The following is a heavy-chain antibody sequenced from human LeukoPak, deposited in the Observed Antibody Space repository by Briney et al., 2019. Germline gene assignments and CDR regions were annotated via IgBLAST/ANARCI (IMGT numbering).Heavy chain of an antibody. CDR1: GGSISSYY. V-gene: IGHV4-4*07. Sequence: SETLSLTGTGSGGSISSYYWIWIRQPAGKGLERIVRIYTSGSTNYNPSLKSRVTISVYESKNQFSLKLSSVTAADTAVYYCAREPPQAGPTHIIGAFDIWGQGTMVTVSS. D-gene: IGHD6-25*01. CDR2: IYTSGST. J-gene: IGHJ3*02. CDR3: AREPPQAGPTHIIGAFDI.